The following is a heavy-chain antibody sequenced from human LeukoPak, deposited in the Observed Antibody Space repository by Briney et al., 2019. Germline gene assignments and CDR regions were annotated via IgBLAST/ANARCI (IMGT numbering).Heavy chain of an antibody. CDR1: GGTFSSYA. CDR3: ARDLVVVPAAIPNWFDP. J-gene: IGHJ5*02. D-gene: IGHD2-2*01. V-gene: IGHV1-69*04. Sequence: GSSVKVSCKASGGTFSSYAISWVRQAPGQGLEWMGRIIPILGIANYAQKFQGRVTITADKSTSTAYMELSSLRSEDTAAYYCARDLVVVPAAIPNWFDPWGQGTLVTVSS. CDR2: IIPILGIA.